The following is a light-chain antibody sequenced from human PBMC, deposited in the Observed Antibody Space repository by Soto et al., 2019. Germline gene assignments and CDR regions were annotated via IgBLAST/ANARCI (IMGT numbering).Light chain of an antibody. CDR3: QQFNTYPALT. Sequence: AIQLTQSPSSLSASVGDRVTITCRASQGISSALAWYQQKPGKSPNLLIYDVSSLESGVPSRFSGSGSGTDFTLTISSLQPEDFATYYCQQFNTYPALTFGGGTKVVIK. J-gene: IGKJ4*01. V-gene: IGKV1-13*02. CDR1: QGISSA. CDR2: DVS.